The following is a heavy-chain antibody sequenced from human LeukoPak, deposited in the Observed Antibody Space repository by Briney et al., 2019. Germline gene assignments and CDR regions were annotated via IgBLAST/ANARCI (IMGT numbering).Heavy chain of an antibody. D-gene: IGHD3-22*01. CDR3: AKDGYYYDSGGYPDY. J-gene: IGHJ4*02. Sequence: GGSLRLSCASSGFTFSSYGMHWVRQAPGKGLEWVAVISYDGSNKYYADSVKGRFTISRDNSKNTLYLQMNSLRAEDTAVYYCAKDGYYYDSGGYPDYWGQGTLVTVSS. CDR2: ISYDGSNK. CDR1: GFTFSSYG. V-gene: IGHV3-30*18.